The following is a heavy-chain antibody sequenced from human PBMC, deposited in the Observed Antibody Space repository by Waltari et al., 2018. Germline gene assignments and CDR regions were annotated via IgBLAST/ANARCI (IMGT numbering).Heavy chain of an antibody. J-gene: IGHJ4*02. CDR3: ARDNYSNYGEGFDY. CDR2: INAGNGNT. CDR1: GYTFTSYA. D-gene: IGHD4-4*01. V-gene: IGHV1-3*01. Sequence: QVQLVQSGAEVKKPGASVKVSCKASGYTFTSYAMHWVRQAPGQRLEWMGWINAGNGNTKYSQKFQGRVTITRDTSASTAYRELSSLRSEDTAVYYCARDNYSNYGEGFDYWGQGTLVTVSS.